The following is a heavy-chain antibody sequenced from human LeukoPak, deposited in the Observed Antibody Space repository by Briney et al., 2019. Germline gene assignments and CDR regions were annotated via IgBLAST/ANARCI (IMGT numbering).Heavy chain of an antibody. D-gene: IGHD3-10*01. V-gene: IGHV1-18*01. CDR1: GYTFTSYG. Sequence: ASVKVSCKASGYTFTSYGISWVRQAPGQGLEWMGWISAYNGNTNYAQKLQGRVTMTTDTSTSTAYMELRSLSSDDTAVYYCARAGLLWFGELLYGDYWGQGTLVTVSS. CDR3: ARAGLLWFGELLYGDY. CDR2: ISAYNGNT. J-gene: IGHJ4*02.